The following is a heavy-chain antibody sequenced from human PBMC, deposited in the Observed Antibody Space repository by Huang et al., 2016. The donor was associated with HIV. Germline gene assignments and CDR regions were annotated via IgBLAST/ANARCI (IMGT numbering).Heavy chain of an antibody. Sequence: EVQLAQSGAEVKKPGESLKLSCKGSGFSFTNYWIGWVRQMHGKGLEWMGISYPGDSETKYSPSFQGQVTIAADKSISTAYLQWSSLKASDTAMYYCARSTSGYYYRTDYWGQGTLVTVSS. D-gene: IGHD3-22*01. V-gene: IGHV5-51*01. CDR3: ARSTSGYYYRTDY. CDR2: SYPGDSET. CDR1: GFSFTNYW. J-gene: IGHJ4*02.